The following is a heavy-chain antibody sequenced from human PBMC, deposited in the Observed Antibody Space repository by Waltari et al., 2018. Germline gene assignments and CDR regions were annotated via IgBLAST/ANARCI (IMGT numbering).Heavy chain of an antibody. J-gene: IGHJ6*03. D-gene: IGHD4-4*01. CDR3: ARGSTTVHYYYYMDV. CDR2: ISYTGST. CDR1: GGSISSYY. Sequence: QVQLQESGPGLVKPSETLALTCTVSGGSISSYYWSWIRQPPGKGLEWLGYISYTGSTYYNPSLKSRVTILVDTSKNQFSLKLSSVTAADTAMYYCARGSTTVHYYYYMDVWGKGTTVTISS. V-gene: IGHV4-59*01.